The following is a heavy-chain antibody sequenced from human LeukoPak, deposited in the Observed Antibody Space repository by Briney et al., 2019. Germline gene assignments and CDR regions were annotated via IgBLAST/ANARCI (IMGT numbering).Heavy chain of an antibody. CDR1: GGDFSKKN. CDR3: ARVVVWEYYYYGMDV. D-gene: IGHD2-8*02. J-gene: IGHJ6*02. V-gene: IGHV1-69*01. CDR2: IIPIFGTA. Sequence: PGEVSFQASGGDFSKKNIRWVGTRAGQRGGGMGGIIPIFGTANYAQKFHGRFTITADESTSTAYMELSSLRSEDTAVYYCARVVVWEYYYYGMDVWGQGTTVTVSS.